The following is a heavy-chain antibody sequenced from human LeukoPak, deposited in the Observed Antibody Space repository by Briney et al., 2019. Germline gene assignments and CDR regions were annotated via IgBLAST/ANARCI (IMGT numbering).Heavy chain of an antibody. CDR1: GFTFSSYA. CDR2: ISYDGSNK. V-gene: IGHV3-30-3*01. J-gene: IGHJ3*02. CDR3: ARDGDYDILTGYIANI. D-gene: IGHD3-9*01. Sequence: GGSLRLSCAASGFTFSSYAMHWVRQAPGKGLEWVAVISYDGSNKYYADSVKGRFTISRDNSKKTLYLQMNSLSAEDTAVYYCARDGDYDILTGYIANIWGQGTMVTVSS.